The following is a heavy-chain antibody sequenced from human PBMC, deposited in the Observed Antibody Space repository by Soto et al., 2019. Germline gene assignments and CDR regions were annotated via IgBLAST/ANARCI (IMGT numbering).Heavy chain of an antibody. CDR3: AKRTVGWYFDL. CDR2: ISGSGGST. Sequence: EVQLLESGGGLVQPGGSLRLSCAASGFTFSSYAMNWVRQAPGKGLEWVSVISGSGGSTYYADAVKGRFTISRDNSKNTLYLQMNSLRAEDTAVYYCAKRTVGWYFDLWGRGTMVTVSS. V-gene: IGHV3-23*01. CDR1: GFTFSSYA. J-gene: IGHJ2*01. D-gene: IGHD4-17*01.